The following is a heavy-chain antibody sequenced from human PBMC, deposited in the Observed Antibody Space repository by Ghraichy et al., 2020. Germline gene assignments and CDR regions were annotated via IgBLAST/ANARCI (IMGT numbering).Heavy chain of an antibody. J-gene: IGHJ4*02. CDR1: GGSISSSSYY. CDR2: IYYSGST. CDR3: ARVLYSGYDFDY. V-gene: IGHV4-39*07. Sequence: SETLSLTCTVSGGSISSSSYYWGWIRQPPGKGLEWIGSIYYSGSTYYNPSLKSRVTISVDTSKNQFSLKLSSVTAADTAVYYCARVLYSGYDFDYWGQGTLVTVSS. D-gene: IGHD5-12*01.